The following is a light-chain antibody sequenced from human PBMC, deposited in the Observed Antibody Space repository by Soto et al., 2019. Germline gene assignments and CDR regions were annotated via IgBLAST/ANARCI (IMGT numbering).Light chain of an antibody. CDR1: QSVTNSY. J-gene: IGKJ1*01. V-gene: IGKV3-20*01. CDR3: QQYGSSPRT. Sequence: EIVMTQSPVTLSVSPGERATLSCRASQSVTNSYLAWYQQKPGQAPRLLIFGASTRAAGIPARFSGSGSGTEFTLTISRLEPEDFAVYYCQQYGSSPRTFGQGTKVDIK. CDR2: GAS.